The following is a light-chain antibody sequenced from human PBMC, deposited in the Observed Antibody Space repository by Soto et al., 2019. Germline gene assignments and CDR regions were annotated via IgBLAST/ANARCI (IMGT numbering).Light chain of an antibody. V-gene: IGLV2-14*01. CDR3: NSHRDINPYYG. J-gene: IGLJ1*01. CDR1: SNDVGGYNS. Sequence: QSALTQPASVSGSPGQSITISCTGTSNDVGGYNSVSWYQQYPGKAPKLLIFEVTNRPSGVSSRFSGSKSGNTASLTISGLQAEDEADYYCNSHRDINPYYGFGTGTKVTVL. CDR2: EVT.